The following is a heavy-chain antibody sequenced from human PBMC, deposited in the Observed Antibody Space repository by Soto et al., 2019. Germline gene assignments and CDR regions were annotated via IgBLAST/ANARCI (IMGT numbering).Heavy chain of an antibody. CDR2: ISYDGSNK. CDR3: AKDLRIQLWLLKLYYYGMDV. D-gene: IGHD5-18*01. J-gene: IGHJ6*02. CDR1: GFTFSSYG. Sequence: QVQLVESGGGVVQPERSLRLSCAASGFTFSSYGMHWVRQAPGKGLEWVAVISYDGSNKYYADSVKGRFTISRDNSKNTLYLQMNSLRAEDTAVYYCAKDLRIQLWLLKLYYYGMDVWGQGTTVTVSS. V-gene: IGHV3-30*18.